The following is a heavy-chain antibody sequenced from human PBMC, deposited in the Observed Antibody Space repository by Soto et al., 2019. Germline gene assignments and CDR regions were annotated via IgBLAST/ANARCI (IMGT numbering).Heavy chain of an antibody. J-gene: IGHJ4*02. D-gene: IGHD1-1*01. CDR3: ARGNQELDY. V-gene: IGHV1-3*01. CDR2: INAGNGNT. CDR1: GYIFTSYV. Sequence: SVKVSCKASGYIFTSYVMHWVRQAPGQRLEWMGWINAGNGNTKYSPKYQGRVTITRDTSASAAHMDLSSLTSEDTAVYFCARGNQELDYWGQGTLVTVSS.